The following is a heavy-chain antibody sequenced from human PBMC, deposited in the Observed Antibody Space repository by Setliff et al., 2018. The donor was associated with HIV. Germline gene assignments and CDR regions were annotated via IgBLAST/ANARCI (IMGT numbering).Heavy chain of an antibody. CDR2: IDPNSTDT. J-gene: IGHJ4*02. CDR3: VKADVLLCDV. CDR1: GYSFTGHF. V-gene: IGHV1-2*02. Sequence: ASVKVSCKTSGYSFTGHFLHWVRQAPGHGLEWMGWIDPNSTDTNYALKFQGRVTFTTDTSVSTSYMELGRLSADDTAIYYCVKADVLLCDVWGQGTLVTVSS. D-gene: IGHD3-16*01.